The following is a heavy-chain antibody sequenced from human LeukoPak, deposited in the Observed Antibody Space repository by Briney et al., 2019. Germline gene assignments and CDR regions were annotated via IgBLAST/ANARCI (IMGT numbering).Heavy chain of an antibody. CDR2: ISYDGSNK. J-gene: IGHJ4*02. Sequence: GGSLRLSCAASGFTFSSYAMHWVRQAPGKGLEWVAVISYDGSNKYYADSVKGRFTISRDNSKNTLYLQMNSLRAEDTAAYYCARVADGYTTYYFDYWGQGTLVTVSS. D-gene: IGHD5-24*01. CDR3: ARVADGYTTYYFDY. CDR1: GFTFSSYA. V-gene: IGHV3-30-3*01.